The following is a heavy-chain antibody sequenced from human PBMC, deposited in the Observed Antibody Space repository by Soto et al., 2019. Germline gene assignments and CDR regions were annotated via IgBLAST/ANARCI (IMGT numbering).Heavy chain of an antibody. J-gene: IGHJ4*02. V-gene: IGHV1-18*04. CDR3: ARGGPPSRDTSGYYSGGGFFDY. D-gene: IGHD3-22*01. CDR1: GYTLTSYG. CDR2: ISAYNGNT. Sequence: ASVKVSFKDSGYTLTSYGISWVRQAPGQGLEWMGWISAYNGNTNYAQKLQGRVTMTTDTSTSTAYMELRSMRSDDTDVYYCARGGPPSRDTSGYYSGGGFFDYCGQGPLVTVSS.